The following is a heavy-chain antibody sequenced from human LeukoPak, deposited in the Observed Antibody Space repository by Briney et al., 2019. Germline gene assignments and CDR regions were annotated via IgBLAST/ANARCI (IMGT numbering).Heavy chain of an antibody. D-gene: IGHD5-18*01. CDR3: ARHLSGVTGYTYGRGIDY. Sequence: GGSLRLSCAVSGFTFSSYWMSWVRQAPGKGLEWVANIKKDGSEKYYVDSVKGRFTISRDNAKTSLYLQMNSLRAEDTAVYYCARHLSGVTGYTYGRGIDYWGQGTLVTVSS. CDR2: IKKDGSEK. CDR1: GFTFSSYW. J-gene: IGHJ4*02. V-gene: IGHV3-7*01.